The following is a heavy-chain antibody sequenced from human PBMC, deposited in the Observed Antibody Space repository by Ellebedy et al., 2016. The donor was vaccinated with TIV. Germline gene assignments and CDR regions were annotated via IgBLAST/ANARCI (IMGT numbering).Heavy chain of an antibody. CDR3: ARDESVPQQQLVTLIDY. V-gene: IGHV3-30*03. CDR2: ISYDGSNK. CDR1: GFTFSSYS. D-gene: IGHD6-13*01. Sequence: GGSLRLXCAASGFTFSSYSMNWVRQAPGKGLEWVAVISYDGSNKYYADSVKGRFTISRDNSKNTLYLQMNSLRAEDTAVYYCARDESVPQQQLVTLIDYWGQGTLVTVSS. J-gene: IGHJ4*02.